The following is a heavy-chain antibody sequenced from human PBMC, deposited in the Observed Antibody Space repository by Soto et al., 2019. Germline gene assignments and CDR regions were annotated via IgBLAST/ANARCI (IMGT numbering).Heavy chain of an antibody. CDR2: ISYDGSNK. CDR3: AKDQGSIVGAPNWFDP. V-gene: IGHV3-30*18. J-gene: IGHJ5*02. D-gene: IGHD1-26*01. CDR1: GFTFSSYG. Sequence: QVQLVESGGGVVQPGRSLRLSCAASGFTFSSYGMHWVRQAPGKGLEWVAVISYDGSNKYYADSVKGRFTISRDNSKNTLYLQMNSLRAEDTAVYYCAKDQGSIVGAPNWFDPWGQVTLVTVSS.